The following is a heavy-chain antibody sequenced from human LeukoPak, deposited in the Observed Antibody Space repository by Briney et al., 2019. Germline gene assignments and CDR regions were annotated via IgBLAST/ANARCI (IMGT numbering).Heavy chain of an antibody. V-gene: IGHV3-23*01. CDR3: ARDLQLFSTTSDYYYYMDV. D-gene: IGHD1-26*01. CDR2: ISGSGGST. J-gene: IGHJ6*03. CDR1: GFTFSSYA. Sequence: GGSLRLSCAASGFTFSSYAMSWVRQAPGKGLEWVSAISGSGGSTYYADSVKGRFTISRDNSKNTLYLQMNSLRAEDTAVYYCARDLQLFSTTSDYYYYMDVWGKGTTVTVSS.